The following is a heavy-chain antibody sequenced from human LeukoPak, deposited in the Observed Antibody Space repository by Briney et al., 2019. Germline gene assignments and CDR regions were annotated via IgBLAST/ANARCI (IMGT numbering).Heavy chain of an antibody. Sequence: GGSLRLSCAASGFTFSTYSMNWVRQAPGKGLEWVSVIYSGGSTYYADSVKGRFTISRDNSKNTLYLQMNSLRAEDTAVYYCAREGFGGPVFIWGQGTLVTVSS. V-gene: IGHV3-66*01. CDR3: AREGFGGPVFI. J-gene: IGHJ4*02. CDR2: IYSGGST. D-gene: IGHD3-10*01. CDR1: GFTFSTYS.